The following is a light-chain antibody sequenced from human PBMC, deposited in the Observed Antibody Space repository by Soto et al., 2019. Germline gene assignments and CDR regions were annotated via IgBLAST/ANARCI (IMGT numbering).Light chain of an antibody. V-gene: IGKV3-11*01. CDR2: DAS. Sequence: EVVMTQSPAILSVSPGERATLSCRASQSIGSYLAWYQHKLGQPPRLLIYDASNRATGIPVRFSGSGSGTDFTLTISSLEPEDFAVYYCQQRSTWPPFSFGPGTKVDIK. J-gene: IGKJ3*01. CDR3: QQRSTWPPFS. CDR1: QSIGSY.